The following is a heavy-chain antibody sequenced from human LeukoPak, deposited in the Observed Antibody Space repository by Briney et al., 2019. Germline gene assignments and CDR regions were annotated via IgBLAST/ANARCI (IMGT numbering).Heavy chain of an antibody. CDR2: IYYSGST. J-gene: IGHJ5*02. CDR3: ARLGGLRYFDWLLKRGGGWFDP. D-gene: IGHD3-9*01. CDR1: GGSISSSSYY. Sequence: PSETLSLTCTVSGGSISSSSYYWGWIRQPPGKGLEWIGSIYYSGSTYYNPSLKSRVTISVDTSKNQFSLKLSSVTAADTAVYYCARLGGLRYFDWLLKRGGGWFDPWGQGTLVTVSS. V-gene: IGHV4-39*01.